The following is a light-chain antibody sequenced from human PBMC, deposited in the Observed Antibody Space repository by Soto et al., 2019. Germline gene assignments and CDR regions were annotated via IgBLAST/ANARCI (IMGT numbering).Light chain of an antibody. CDR1: QSLLHSNGYTY. CDR3: MHDLQSWT. CDR2: VGS. J-gene: IGKJ1*01. Sequence: IMMTQSALSLPVTPGEPASIFSSSCQSLLHSNGYTYVDWYLQKPGQSPQILIYVGSNRASGVPDRFSGGGAGTDFTLKISRVDAEYVGVYCCMHDLQSWTLGQGTKVDIK. V-gene: IGKV2-28*01.